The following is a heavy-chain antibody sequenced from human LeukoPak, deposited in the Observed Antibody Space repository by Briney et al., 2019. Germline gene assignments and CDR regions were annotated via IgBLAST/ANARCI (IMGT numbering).Heavy chain of an antibody. CDR3: ASDRGYSFGGDY. CDR2: VNPNSGGT. D-gene: IGHD5-18*01. Sequence: ASVKVSCKASGYTFTGCFMHWVRQAPGQGLEWMGWVNPNSGGTDYAQKFQGRVTMTRDTSISTAYMELSRLRSDDTAVYYCASDRGYSFGGDYWGQGTLVTVSS. CDR1: GYTFTGCF. J-gene: IGHJ4*02. V-gene: IGHV1-2*02.